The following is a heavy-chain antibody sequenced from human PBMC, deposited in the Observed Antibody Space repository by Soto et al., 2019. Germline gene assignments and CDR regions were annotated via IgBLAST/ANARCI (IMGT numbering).Heavy chain of an antibody. CDR3: ARLGGYYQALDS. J-gene: IGHJ4*02. CDR2: IYYSGST. CDR1: GGSISSYY. D-gene: IGHD3-22*01. V-gene: IGHV4-59*12. Sequence: SETRSLTCTVSGGSISSYYWSWIRQPPGKGLEWIGYIYYSGSTNYNPSLKSRVTMSVDTSKNQFSLKLSSVTAADTAVYYCARLGGYYQALDSWGPGTLVTVSS.